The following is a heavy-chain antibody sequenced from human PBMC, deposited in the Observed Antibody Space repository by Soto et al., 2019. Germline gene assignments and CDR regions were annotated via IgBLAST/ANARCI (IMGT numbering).Heavy chain of an antibody. J-gene: IGHJ6*03. CDR1: GFTFSSYA. V-gene: IGHV3-64*01. CDR3: AREVGITGTTYYYYMDV. Sequence: SGGSLRLSCAASGFTFSSYAMHWVRQAPGKGLEYVSAISSNGGSTYYANSVKGRFTISRDNSKNTLYLQMGSLRAEDMAVYYCAREVGITGTTYYYYMDVWGKGTTVTVSS. D-gene: IGHD1-20*01. CDR2: ISSNGGST.